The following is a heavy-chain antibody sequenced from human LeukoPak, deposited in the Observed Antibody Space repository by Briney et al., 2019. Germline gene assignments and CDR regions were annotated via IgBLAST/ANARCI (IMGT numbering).Heavy chain of an antibody. D-gene: IGHD5-24*01. J-gene: IGHJ4*02. CDR3: ASVDGYNVMGY. V-gene: IGHV3-73*01. CDR2: IRSKANSCAT. Sequence: GGPLRLSCAASGFTFSGSAMHWVRQASGKGLEWVGRIRSKANSCATAYAASVKGRFTISRDDSKNTAYLQMNSLKTEDTAVYYCASVDGYNVMGYWGQGTLVTVSS. CDR1: GFTFSGSA.